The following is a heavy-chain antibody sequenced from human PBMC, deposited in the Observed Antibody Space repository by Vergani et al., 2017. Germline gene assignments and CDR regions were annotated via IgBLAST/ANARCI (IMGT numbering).Heavy chain of an antibody. D-gene: IGHD1-1*01. V-gene: IGHV4-34*01. CDR1: GGSFSGYY. CDR2: INHSGST. Sequence: QVQLQQWGAGLLKPSETLSLTCAVYGGSFSGYYWSWIRQPSGKGLEWIGEINHSGSTNYNPSLKSRVTISVDTSKNQFSLKLSSVTAADTAVYYCARNWYVNGMDVWGQGTTVTVSS. J-gene: IGHJ6*02. CDR3: ARNWYVNGMDV.